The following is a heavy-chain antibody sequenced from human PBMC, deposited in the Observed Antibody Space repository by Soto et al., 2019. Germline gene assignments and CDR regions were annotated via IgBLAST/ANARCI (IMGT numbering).Heavy chain of an antibody. J-gene: IGHJ4*02. CDR2: IYRTGST. D-gene: IGHD1-7*01. V-gene: IGHV4-4*02. Sequence: LSLTCAVSGGSFTSNNWWTWVRQPPGQGLEWIGEIYRTGSTNYNPSLKSRVTISLNKSENQFSLKVTSLTAADTAVYYCASRDPGTSVDYWGQGTLVTVSS. CDR3: ASRDPGTSVDY. CDR1: GGSFTSNNW.